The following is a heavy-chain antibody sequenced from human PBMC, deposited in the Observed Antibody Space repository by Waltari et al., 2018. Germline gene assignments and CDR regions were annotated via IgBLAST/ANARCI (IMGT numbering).Heavy chain of an antibody. CDR3: VRINDFWSDYYRSFDQ. V-gene: IGHV4-59*02. CDR1: GDSVSRHY. CDR2: IYNTGDT. Sequence: QVQLQESGPGIVKPSETLSLTCTVSGDSVSRHYWSWIRQPPGKGLEWIAYIYNTGDTNYNPSLKSRLTISVDTSKNQISLKLTSVTAADTAFYYCVRINDFWSDYYRSFDQWGQGTLVTVSS. D-gene: IGHD3-3*01. J-gene: IGHJ4*02.